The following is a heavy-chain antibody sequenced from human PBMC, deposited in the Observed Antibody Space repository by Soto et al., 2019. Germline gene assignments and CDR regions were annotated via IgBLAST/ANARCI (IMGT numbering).Heavy chain of an antibody. CDR2: ISYDGSNK. J-gene: IGHJ6*02. CDR1: GFTFSSYG. Sequence: QVQLVESGGGVVQPGRSLRLSCAASGFTFSSYGMHWVRQAPGKGLEWVAVISYDGSNKYYADSVKGRFTISRDNSKNTLYLQMNSLRAXXXXXXXXXXXXXXXXXDVWGQGTTVTVSS. V-gene: IGHV3-30*03. CDR3: XXXXXXXXXDV.